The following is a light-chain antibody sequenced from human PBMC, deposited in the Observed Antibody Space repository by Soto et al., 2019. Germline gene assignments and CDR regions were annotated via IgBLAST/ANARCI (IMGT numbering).Light chain of an antibody. CDR3: QQYGSSPL. J-gene: IGKJ3*01. V-gene: IGKV3-20*01. CDR1: QSVSSSY. CDR2: GAS. Sequence: EIVLTQSPGTLSLSPGERATLSCRASQSVSSSYLAWYQQKPGQAPRLLIYGASSRATGIPDRFSGSGSGTDFTLTISRLEPEDCAVYYCQQYGSSPLFGPWTKVDIK.